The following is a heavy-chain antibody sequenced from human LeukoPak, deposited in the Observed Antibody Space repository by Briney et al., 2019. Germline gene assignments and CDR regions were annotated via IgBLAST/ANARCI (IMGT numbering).Heavy chain of an antibody. D-gene: IGHD6-6*01. V-gene: IGHV4-34*01. CDR1: GGSISSYY. Sequence: KPSETLSLTCTVSGGSISSYYWSWIRQPPGKGLEWIGEINHSGSTNYNPSLKSRVTISVDTSKNQFSLKLSSVTAADTAVYYCAGGLAALAFDYWGQGTLVTVSS. J-gene: IGHJ4*02. CDR2: INHSGST. CDR3: AGGLAALAFDY.